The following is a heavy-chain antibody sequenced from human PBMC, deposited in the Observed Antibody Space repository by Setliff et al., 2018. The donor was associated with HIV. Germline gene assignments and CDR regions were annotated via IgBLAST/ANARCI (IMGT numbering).Heavy chain of an antibody. Sequence: PGGSLRLSCAASGFPFSGSAIHWVRRASGKGLEWVGRIKTQPSNYATAHGASMEGRFTISRDDSKSTAYLQLSSLKVEDTAVHFRAASADGDCATTSCTNWFDPWGQGTLVTVSS. D-gene: IGHD2-21*01. CDR3: AASADGDCATTSCTNWFDP. CDR2: IKTQPSNYAT. CDR1: GFPFSGSA. J-gene: IGHJ5*02. V-gene: IGHV3-73*01.